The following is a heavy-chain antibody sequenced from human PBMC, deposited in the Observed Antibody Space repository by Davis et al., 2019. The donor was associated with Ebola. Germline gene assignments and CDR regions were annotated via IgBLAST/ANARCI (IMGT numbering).Heavy chain of an antibody. D-gene: IGHD3-22*01. J-gene: IGHJ2*01. V-gene: IGHV1-46*01. CDR3: ARGSSGKWYFDL. CDR2: INPSGGST. Sequence: ASVKVSCKASGYTFTSYYIHWVRQAPGQGLEWMGIINPSGGSTSYAQKFQGRVTMTRNTSTSTVYMELSSLRSEDTAVYYCARGSSGKWYFDLWGRGTLVTVSS. CDR1: GYTFTSYY.